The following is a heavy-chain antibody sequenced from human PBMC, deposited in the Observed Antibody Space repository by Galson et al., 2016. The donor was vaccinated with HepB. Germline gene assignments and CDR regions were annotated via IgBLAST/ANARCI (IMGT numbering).Heavy chain of an antibody. CDR2: IWYDGSNQ. V-gene: IGHV3-33*01. D-gene: IGHD2-2*01. CDR1: GFTFSKYG. J-gene: IGHJ6*02. Sequence: LRLSCAASGFTFSKYGMHWVRQAPGKGLEWVAVIWYDGSNQYYADSVKGRFTISRDNSKNTLYLQMNSLRAEDTAVYYCARPSAYCSSSACSGARPLHLYYYYGLNAWGQGTTVTVSS. CDR3: ARPSAYCSSSACSGARPLHLYYYYGLNA.